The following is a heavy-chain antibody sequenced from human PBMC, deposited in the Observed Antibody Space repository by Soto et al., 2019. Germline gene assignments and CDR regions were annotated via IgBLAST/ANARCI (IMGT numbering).Heavy chain of an antibody. J-gene: IGHJ4*02. Sequence: QVQVQQWGAGLLKPSETLSLSCAVYGGSFSAYYWIWIRQPPGKGLEWIGQINHSGSTNYNPSLKSRVIISVDTSKNQFFLKLSSVTAADTAVYYCSRDLPSDYWGQGTLVTVSS. V-gene: IGHV4-34*01. CDR3: SRDLPSDY. CDR1: GGSFSAYY. D-gene: IGHD2-21*02. CDR2: INHSGST.